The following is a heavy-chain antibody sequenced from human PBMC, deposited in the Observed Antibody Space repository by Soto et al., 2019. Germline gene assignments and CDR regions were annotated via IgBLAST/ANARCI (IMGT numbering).Heavy chain of an antibody. CDR3: ARLYCTTSTCDSWFDP. V-gene: IGHV5-10-1*03. CDR2: IDPRDYYV. D-gene: IGHD2-2*01. CDR1: GYTFTTFW. Sequence: VQLVQSGAEVKKPGESLRISCTGFGYTFTTFWISWVRQMPGKGLEWMGRIDPRDYYVNYSPSFQGHVTISADKSISTAYLQWGSLKASDTAMYYCARLYCTTSTCDSWFDPWGQGTLVTVSS. J-gene: IGHJ5*02.